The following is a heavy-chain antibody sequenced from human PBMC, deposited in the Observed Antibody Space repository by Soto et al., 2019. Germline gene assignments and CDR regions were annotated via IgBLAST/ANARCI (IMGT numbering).Heavy chain of an antibody. D-gene: IGHD1-1*01. J-gene: IGHJ3*02. Sequence: QVQLQESGPGLVKPSETLSLTCTVSGGSISSYYWSWIRQPPGKGLEWIGYIYYRGSTNYNPALKSRVTISVDTSKNQVSLKLSSVTAADTAVYYCARENGGAAFDIWGQGTMVTVSS. CDR1: GGSISSYY. CDR2: IYYRGST. V-gene: IGHV4-59*01. CDR3: ARENGGAAFDI.